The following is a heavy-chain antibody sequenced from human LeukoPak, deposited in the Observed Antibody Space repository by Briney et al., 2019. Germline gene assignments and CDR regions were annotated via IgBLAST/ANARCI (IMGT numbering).Heavy chain of an antibody. CDR2: IIPIFGTA. V-gene: IGHV1-69*13. J-gene: IGHJ4*02. CDR1: GGTFSSYA. Sequence: SVKVSCKASGGTFSSYAISWVRQAPGQGLEWMGGIIPIFGTANYAQKFQGRVTITADESTSTAYMELSSLRSEDTAVYYCARVGDSPGLFDYWGQGTLVTVSS. D-gene: IGHD3-16*01. CDR3: ARVGDSPGLFDY.